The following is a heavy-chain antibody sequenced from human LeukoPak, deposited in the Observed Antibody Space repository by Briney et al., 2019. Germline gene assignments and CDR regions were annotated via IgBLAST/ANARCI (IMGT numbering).Heavy chain of an antibody. J-gene: IGHJ4*02. V-gene: IGHV3-23*01. CDR3: AKTRPLDSSSWSHGDY. D-gene: IGHD6-13*01. CDR1: GFTFSSYA. Sequence: HPGGSLRLSCAASGFTFSSYAMSWVRQAPGKGLEWVSAISGSGDSTYYGDSVKGRFTISRDNSKNTLYLQMNSLRVEDTAVYYCAKTRPLDSSSWSHGDYWGQGTLVTVSS. CDR2: ISGSGDST.